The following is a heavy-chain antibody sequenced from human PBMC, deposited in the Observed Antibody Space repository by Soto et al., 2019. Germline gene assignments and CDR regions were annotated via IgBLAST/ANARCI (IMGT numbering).Heavy chain of an antibody. CDR2: SRNKANSFTT. D-gene: IGHD2-21*01. CDR1: GFSFSDHY. J-gene: IGHJ4*02. V-gene: IGHV3-72*01. CDR3: VRVTSVVEFDY. Sequence: GGSLRLSCAVSGFSFSDHYMDWVRQAPGKGLEWVGRSRNKANSFTTEYATSVKGRLTISRHDSENSLYLQMNSLKTEDTAVYYCVRVTSVVEFDYWGQGTLVTVSS.